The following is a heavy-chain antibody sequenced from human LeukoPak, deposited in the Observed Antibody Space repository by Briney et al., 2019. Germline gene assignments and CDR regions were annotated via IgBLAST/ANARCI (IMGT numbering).Heavy chain of an antibody. J-gene: IGHJ4*02. D-gene: IGHD3-10*01. CDR2: ISAYNGNT. V-gene: IGHV1-18*01. CDR1: GYTFTSYG. Sequence: ASAKVSCKASGYTFTSYGISWVRQAPGQGLEWMGWISAYNGNTDYAQKLQGRVTMTTDTSTSTAYMELRSLRSDDTAVYYCARDQNYYGSGSYHLWDYWGQGTLVTVSS. CDR3: ARDQNYYGSGSYHLWDY.